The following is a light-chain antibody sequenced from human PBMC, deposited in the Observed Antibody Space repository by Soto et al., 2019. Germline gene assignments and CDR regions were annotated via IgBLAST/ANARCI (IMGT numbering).Light chain of an antibody. CDR2: KAS. Sequence: DIQMTQSPSTLSGSVGDRVTITCRASQTISGWLAWYQQKPGKAPKLLIYKASTLKSGVPSRFSGSGSGTEFTLTISSLQPDDFATYYCQHYNSYSEAFCQGSMVDIK. V-gene: IGKV1-5*03. CDR3: QHYNSYSEA. J-gene: IGKJ1*01. CDR1: QTISGW.